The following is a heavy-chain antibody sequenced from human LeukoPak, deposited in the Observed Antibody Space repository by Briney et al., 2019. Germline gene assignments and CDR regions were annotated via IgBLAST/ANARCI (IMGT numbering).Heavy chain of an antibody. CDR1: GFAFSTYA. D-gene: IGHD3-3*01. J-gene: IGHJ4*02. Sequence: GGSLRLSCAASGFAFSTYAMSWVRQAPGKGLEWVSAISGAGDSTYYADSVKGRFTISRDNSKNTLYLQMNSLRAEDTAVYYCASSYYDFWSGYPYFDYWGQGTLVTVSS. CDR3: ASSYYDFWSGYPYFDY. V-gene: IGHV3-23*01. CDR2: ISGAGDST.